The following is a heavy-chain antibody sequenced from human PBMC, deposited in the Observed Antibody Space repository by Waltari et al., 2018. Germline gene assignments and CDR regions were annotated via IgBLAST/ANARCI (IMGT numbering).Heavy chain of an antibody. D-gene: IGHD5-12*01. J-gene: IGHJ4*02. Sequence: QLQLQESGPGLVKPSEPLSLTCTVSGGSLSSSRYYWGWIRQPPGKGLEWIGSIDYSGSTYYNPSLKSRVTISVDTSKNQFSLKLSSVTAADTAVYYCARRPHSGYEWSYWGQGTLVTVSS. CDR3: ARRPHSGYEWSY. CDR1: GGSLSSSRYY. CDR2: IDYSGST. V-gene: IGHV4-39*07.